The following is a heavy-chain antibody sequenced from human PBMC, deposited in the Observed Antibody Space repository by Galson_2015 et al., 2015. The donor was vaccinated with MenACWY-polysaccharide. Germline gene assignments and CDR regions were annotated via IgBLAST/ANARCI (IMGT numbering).Heavy chain of an antibody. V-gene: IGHV4-38-2*01. J-gene: IGHJ4*02. CDR1: GYSISSGYY. Sequence: SETLSLTCVVSGYSISSGYYWGWILQPPGKGLEWIGSIYHSGSTYYNPSLKSRVTISVDTSKNQFSLNLSSVTAADTAVYYCARVEKYSGSYYILHWGQGTLVTVSS. CDR3: ARVEKYSGSYYILH. D-gene: IGHD1-26*01. CDR2: IYHSGST.